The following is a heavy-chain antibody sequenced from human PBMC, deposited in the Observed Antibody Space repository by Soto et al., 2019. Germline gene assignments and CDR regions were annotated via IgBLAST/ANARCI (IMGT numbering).Heavy chain of an antibody. Sequence: GGSLRLSCADSGFSFSSYGMEWVRLAPGKGLEWVAATTYDGGIKHYVDSVKGRFTISRDNSKNTLYLQMNSMRVEDTATYYCAGALENPYFYYGLNVWGQGTTGTVSS. CDR3: AGALENPYFYYGLNV. CDR1: GFSFSSYG. V-gene: IGHV3-30*03. J-gene: IGHJ6*02. CDR2: TTYDGGIK. D-gene: IGHD1-1*01.